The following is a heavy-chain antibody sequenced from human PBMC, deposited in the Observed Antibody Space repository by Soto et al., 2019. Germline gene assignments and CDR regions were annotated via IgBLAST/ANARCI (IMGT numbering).Heavy chain of an antibody. V-gene: IGHV3-23*01. D-gene: IGHD3-10*01. Sequence: PGWSLRLSCAASGFTSSNYAMSWVRQAPGKGLEWVSTISGSGDRTYYADSVTGRFTIARDNFKNTLYLQMSSLRAEDTAVYYCASRGRYYGLDVWGQGTTVTVSS. CDR1: GFTSSNYA. CDR2: ISGSGDRT. CDR3: ASRGRYYGLDV. J-gene: IGHJ6*02.